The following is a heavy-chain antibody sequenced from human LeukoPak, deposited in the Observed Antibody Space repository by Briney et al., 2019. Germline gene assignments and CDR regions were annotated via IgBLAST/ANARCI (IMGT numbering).Heavy chain of an antibody. J-gene: IGHJ6*03. CDR2: INHSGST. Sequence: PSETLSLTCAVYGGSFSGYYWSWIRQPPGKGLEWIGEINHSGSTNYNPPLKSRVTISVDTSKNQFSLKLSSVTAADTAVYYCARLGYYYYYMDVWGKGTTVTISS. V-gene: IGHV4-34*01. CDR3: ARLGYYYYYMDV. CDR1: GGSFSGYY.